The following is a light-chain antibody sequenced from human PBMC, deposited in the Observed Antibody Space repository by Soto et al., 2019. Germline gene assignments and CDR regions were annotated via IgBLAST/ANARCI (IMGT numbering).Light chain of an antibody. Sequence: ETLMTQSPAPLSVSPGERATLSRRASQSVNNNLAWYQQKLGQAPRVLIYGASTRATGIQARFTGSGSGTEFILTITSLQSEDSAVYYCKEYNTWPWTFGQGTKVDI. CDR1: QSVNNN. J-gene: IGKJ1*01. CDR3: KEYNTWPWT. CDR2: GAS. V-gene: IGKV3-15*01.